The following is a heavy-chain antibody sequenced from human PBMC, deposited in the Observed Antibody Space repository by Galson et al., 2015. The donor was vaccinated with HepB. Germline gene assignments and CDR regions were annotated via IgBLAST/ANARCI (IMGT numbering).Heavy chain of an antibody. D-gene: IGHD5-24*01. J-gene: IGHJ4*02. V-gene: IGHV3-48*04. CDR3: ARDSGAERWVQFGMYYFDS. CDR2: ISRTSRTI. Sequence: SLRLSCAGSGFIFSNYNMNWVRQAPGKGLEWVSYISRTSRTIYYADSVKGRFSISRDNAENSVYLQMNSLRVEDTARYFCARDSGAERWVQFGMYYFDSWGQGTLVTVSS. CDR1: GFIFSNYN.